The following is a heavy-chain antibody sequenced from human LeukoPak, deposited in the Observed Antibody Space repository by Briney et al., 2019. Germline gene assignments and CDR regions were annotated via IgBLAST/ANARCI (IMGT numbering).Heavy chain of an antibody. J-gene: IGHJ4*02. Sequence: GGSLRLSCAASGFTVSTNYMSWVRQAPGKGLEWVSGLSGSGGSTYYADSVKGRFTISRDNSKNTLSLQMISLRAEDTAVYYCAKLTSKDYYDSSGYYSGNFDYWGQGTLVTVSS. CDR2: LSGSGGST. CDR1: GFTVSTNY. CDR3: AKLTSKDYYDSSGYYSGNFDY. D-gene: IGHD3-22*01. V-gene: IGHV3-23*01.